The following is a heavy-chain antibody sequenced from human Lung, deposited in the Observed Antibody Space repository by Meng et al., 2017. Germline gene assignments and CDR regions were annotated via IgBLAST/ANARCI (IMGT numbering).Heavy chain of an antibody. CDR1: GGSFSDYY. CDR3: ARGPTTMAHDFDY. J-gene: IGHJ4*02. CDR2: INHSGST. V-gene: IGHV4-34*01. Sequence: QLQLQQWAAGLVKPSEPLSLTCVVSGGSFSDYYWSWIRQPPGKGLEWIGEINHSGSTNYNPSLESRATISVDTSQNNLSLKLSSVTAADSAVYYCARGPTTMAHDFDYWGQGTLVTVSS. D-gene: IGHD4-11*01.